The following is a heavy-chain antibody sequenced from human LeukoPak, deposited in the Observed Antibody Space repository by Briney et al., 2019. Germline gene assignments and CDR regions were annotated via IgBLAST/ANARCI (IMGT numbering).Heavy chain of an antibody. D-gene: IGHD2-8*01. CDR2: ISSDGSKE. CDR3: AKSGGYCTDGICYHFDY. CDR1: GFAFDAFG. Sequence: PGGSLRLSCAASGFAFDAFGIHWVRQAPGKGLEWVAVISSDGSKEYYGDSVKGRFTISRDNSKNMLYLQMNSLRAEDSGVYYCAKSGGYCTDGICYHFDYWGQGTLVTVSS. J-gene: IGHJ4*02. V-gene: IGHV3-30*18.